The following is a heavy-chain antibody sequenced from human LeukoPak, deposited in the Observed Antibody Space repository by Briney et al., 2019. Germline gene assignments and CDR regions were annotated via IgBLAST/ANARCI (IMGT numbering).Heavy chain of an antibody. CDR2: INQDGSEK. CDR3: ARGHYSMDV. Sequence: GGSLRLSCGASGFTFSNSWMSWVRQAPGKGLEWVANINQDGSEKYYVDSVEGRFTISRDNAKNSLYLQMNSLRAEDTAVYYCARGHYSMDVWGQGTTVTVSS. CDR1: GFTFSNSW. J-gene: IGHJ6*02. V-gene: IGHV3-7*05.